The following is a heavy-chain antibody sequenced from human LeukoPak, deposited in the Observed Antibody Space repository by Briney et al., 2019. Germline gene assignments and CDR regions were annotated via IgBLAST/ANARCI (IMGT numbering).Heavy chain of an antibody. CDR1: GFTFSSYS. CDR3: ARDPRPPGWFGELSYAFDI. D-gene: IGHD3-10*01. CDR2: ISSSSSYI. J-gene: IGHJ3*02. V-gene: IGHV3-21*01. Sequence: PGGSLRLSCAASGFTFSSYSMNWVRQAPGKGLEWVSSISSSSSYIYYADSVKGRFTISRDNAKNSLYLQMNSLRAEDTAVYYCARDPRPPGWFGELSYAFDIWGQGTMVTVSS.